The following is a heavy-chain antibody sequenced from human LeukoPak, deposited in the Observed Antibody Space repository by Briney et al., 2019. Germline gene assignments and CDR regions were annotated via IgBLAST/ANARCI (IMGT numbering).Heavy chain of an antibody. V-gene: IGHV3-7*01. J-gene: IGHJ4*02. D-gene: IGHD6-19*01. CDR2: IKEDGSET. CDR3: TRNSGWYRLDY. CDR1: GFTFSTYW. Sequence: GGSLRLSCTASGFTFSTYWMTWVRQAPGKGLEWVANIKEDGSETGYADSVKGRFTISRDNAKNSLYLQMNSLRVDDTAVYYCTRNSGWYRLDYGGQGTLVTVSS.